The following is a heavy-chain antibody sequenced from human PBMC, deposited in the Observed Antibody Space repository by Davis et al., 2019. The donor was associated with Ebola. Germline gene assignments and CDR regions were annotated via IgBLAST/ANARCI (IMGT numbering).Heavy chain of an antibody. Sequence: MPSETLSLTCTVSGGSISSTSHYWGWIRQPPGKGLEWIGSIYYSGNTYYNPSLKSRVTISVDTSKNQFSLKLSSVTAADTAVYYCARLRVAAGREGWFDPWGQGTLVTVSS. CDR1: GGSISSTSHY. J-gene: IGHJ5*02. D-gene: IGHD2-8*02. CDR3: ARLRVAAGREGWFDP. V-gene: IGHV4-39*01. CDR2: IYYSGNT.